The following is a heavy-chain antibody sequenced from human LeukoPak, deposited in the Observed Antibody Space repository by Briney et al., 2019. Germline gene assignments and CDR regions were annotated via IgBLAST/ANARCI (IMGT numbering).Heavy chain of an antibody. CDR3: ARGYVQLLHFDY. CDR2: ISYDANNK. J-gene: IGHJ4*02. D-gene: IGHD2-2*01. Sequence: GGSLRLSCAASGFTFSTYAIHWVRQAPGKGLEWVAVISYDANNKYYADSVKGRFTISRDNSKNTLYLQMNSLRAEDTAVYYCARGYVQLLHFDYWGQGTLVTVSS. CDR1: GFTFSTYA. V-gene: IGHV3-30*04.